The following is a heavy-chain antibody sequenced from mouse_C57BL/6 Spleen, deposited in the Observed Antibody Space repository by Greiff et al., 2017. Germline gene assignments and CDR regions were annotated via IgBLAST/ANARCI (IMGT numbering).Heavy chain of an antibody. CDR2: IYPSDSET. J-gene: IGHJ2*01. CDR3: ARTPLYYYGSSPYYFDY. CDR1: GYTFTSYW. Sequence: QVQLQQPGAELVRPGSSVKLSCKASGYTFTSYWMDWVKQRPGQGLEWIGNIYPSDSETHYNQKFKDKATLTVDKSSSTAYMQLSSLTSGDSAVYYCARTPLYYYGSSPYYFDYWGQGTTLTVSS. V-gene: IGHV1-61*01. D-gene: IGHD1-1*01.